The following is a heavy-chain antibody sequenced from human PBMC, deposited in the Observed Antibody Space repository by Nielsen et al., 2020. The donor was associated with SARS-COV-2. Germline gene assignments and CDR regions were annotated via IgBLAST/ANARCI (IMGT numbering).Heavy chain of an antibody. J-gene: IGHJ4*02. D-gene: IGHD4-23*01. CDR2: IYYSGIT. Sequence: SETLSLTCTVSGGSISSSTEFWGWIRQPPGKGLEWIGTIYYSGITYHNPSLKSRVTTSVDTSESQFSLRLSSVTAADTAVYYCARVKAGRGNALDYWGQGTLVTVSS. CDR1: GGSISSSTEF. V-gene: IGHV4-39*07. CDR3: ARVKAGRGNALDY.